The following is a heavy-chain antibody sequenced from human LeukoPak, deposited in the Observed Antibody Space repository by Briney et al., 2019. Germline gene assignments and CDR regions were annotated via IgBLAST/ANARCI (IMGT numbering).Heavy chain of an antibody. Sequence: SVKVSCKTSGGTFNTYTLNWVRQAPGQGLEWVGGIIPIHGTTNYAQKFQGRVTITADESTSTAYMELSSLTSEDTAVYYCARPTMSYYDSFGYYRDFDYWGQGTLVTVSS. D-gene: IGHD3-22*01. CDR1: GGTFNTYT. J-gene: IGHJ4*02. CDR2: IIPIHGTT. V-gene: IGHV1-69*13. CDR3: ARPTMSYYDSFGYYRDFDY.